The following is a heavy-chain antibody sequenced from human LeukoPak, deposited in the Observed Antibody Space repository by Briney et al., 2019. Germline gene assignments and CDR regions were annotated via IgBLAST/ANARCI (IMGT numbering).Heavy chain of an antibody. Sequence: SETLSLTCTVSGGSISSSSYYWGWIRQPPGKGLEWIGSIYYSGSTYYNPSLKSRVTISVDTSKNQFSLKLSSVTAADTAVYYRARLWEYGSGSYTNWFDPWGQGTLVTVSS. J-gene: IGHJ5*02. CDR2: IYYSGST. CDR3: ARLWEYGSGSYTNWFDP. V-gene: IGHV4-39*01. CDR1: GGSISSSSYY. D-gene: IGHD3-10*01.